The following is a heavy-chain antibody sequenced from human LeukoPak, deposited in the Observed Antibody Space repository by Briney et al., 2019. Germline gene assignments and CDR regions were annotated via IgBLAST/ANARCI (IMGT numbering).Heavy chain of an antibody. D-gene: IGHD6-13*01. CDR3: ARRAAGLDY. CDR2: IYHSGST. V-gene: IGHV4-38-2*02. J-gene: IGHJ4*02. Sequence: SETLSLTCTVSGYSISSGYYWGWIRQPPGKGLEWIGSIYHSGSTYYNPSLKSRVTISVDTSKNQFSLKLSSVTAADTAVYYCARRAAGLDYWGQGTLVTVSS. CDR1: GYSISSGYY.